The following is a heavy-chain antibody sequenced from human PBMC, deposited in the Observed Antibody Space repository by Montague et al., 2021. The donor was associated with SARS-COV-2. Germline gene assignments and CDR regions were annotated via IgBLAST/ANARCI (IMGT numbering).Heavy chain of an antibody. CDR3: ARGGTRDMVLVPSALDY. Sequence: SETLSLTCTVAGGSINAYYWTWIRQPPGKGLDWIGFLYYSGVTNYNPSLKSRVTMSLDTSKNQFSLRLSSVTAADTAVYYCARGGTRDMVLVPSALDYWGRGIPVTVSS. V-gene: IGHV4-59*08. CDR1: GGSINAYY. D-gene: IGHD4/OR15-4a*01. CDR2: LYYSGVT. J-gene: IGHJ4*02.